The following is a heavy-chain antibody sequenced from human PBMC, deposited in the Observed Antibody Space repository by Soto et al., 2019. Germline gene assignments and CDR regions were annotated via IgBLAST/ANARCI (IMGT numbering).Heavy chain of an antibody. Sequence: QLQLQESGPGLVKPSETLSLTCTVSGGSISSSSYYWGWIRQPPGKGLEWIGSIYYSGSTYYNPSLKSRVTISVDTSKNQFSLKLSSVTAADTAVYYCARHPSHYGGNGYYFDYWGQGTLVTVSS. V-gene: IGHV4-39*01. CDR3: ARHPSHYGGNGYYFDY. CDR1: GGSISSSSYY. D-gene: IGHD4-17*01. CDR2: IYYSGST. J-gene: IGHJ4*02.